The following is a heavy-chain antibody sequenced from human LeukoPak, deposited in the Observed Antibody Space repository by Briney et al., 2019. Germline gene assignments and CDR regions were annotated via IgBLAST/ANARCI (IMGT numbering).Heavy chain of an antibody. CDR2: ISGYNGKT. CDR1: GYTFTNYG. Sequence: ASVKVSCKASGYTFTNYGISWVRQAPGQGPECMGWISGYNGKTNYAQKFQGRVTMTTDTSTSTAYMDLRSLRSDDTAVYYCARDDYGGYVSYLQHWGQGTLVIVSS. J-gene: IGHJ1*01. D-gene: IGHD4-17*01. CDR3: ARDDYGGYVSYLQH. V-gene: IGHV1-18*01.